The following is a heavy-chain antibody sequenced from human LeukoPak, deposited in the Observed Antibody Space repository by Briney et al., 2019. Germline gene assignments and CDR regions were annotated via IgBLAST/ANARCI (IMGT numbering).Heavy chain of an antibody. D-gene: IGHD3-22*01. Sequence: SETLSLTRTVSGGSISSYYWSWIRQPPGKGLEWIGYIYYSGSTNYNPSLKSRVTISVDTSKNQFSLKLSSVTAADTAVYYCARDRYDSSGYYSDYWGQGTLVTVSS. CDR3: ARDRYDSSGYYSDY. J-gene: IGHJ4*02. CDR1: GGSISSYY. CDR2: IYYSGST. V-gene: IGHV4-59*01.